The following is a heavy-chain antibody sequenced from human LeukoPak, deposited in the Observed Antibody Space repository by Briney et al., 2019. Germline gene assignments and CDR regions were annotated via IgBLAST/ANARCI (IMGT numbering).Heavy chain of an antibody. Sequence: GGSLRLSCAASGFTFSSYSMNWVRQAPGKGLEWVSSISSSSSYVYYADSVKGRFTISRDNAKNSLYLQMNSLRAEDTAVYYCARAGAMHGHSYYFDYWGQGTLVTVSS. D-gene: IGHD1-14*01. CDR2: ISSSSSYV. CDR1: GFTFSSYS. V-gene: IGHV3-21*01. CDR3: ARAGAMHGHSYYFDY. J-gene: IGHJ4*02.